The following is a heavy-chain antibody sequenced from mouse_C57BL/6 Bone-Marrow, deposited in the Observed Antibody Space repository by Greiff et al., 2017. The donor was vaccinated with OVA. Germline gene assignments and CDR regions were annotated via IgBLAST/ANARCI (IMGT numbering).Heavy chain of an antibody. D-gene: IGHD2-3*01. CDR3: ANDPDYYAMDF. CDR2: IHPNSGST. Sequence: QVQLQQPGAELVKPGASVKLSCKASGYTFTSYWMHWVQQRPGQGLEWIGMIHPNSGSTNYNEKFKSRSTLTVDKSTSTTYMQLSSLTSEDSADYYWANDPDYYAMDFWGQGNAVTVTA. CDR1: GYTFTSYW. J-gene: IGHJ4*01. V-gene: IGHV1-64*01.